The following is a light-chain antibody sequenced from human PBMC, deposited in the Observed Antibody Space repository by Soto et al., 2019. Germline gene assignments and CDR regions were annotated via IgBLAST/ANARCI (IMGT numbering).Light chain of an antibody. CDR2: GAS. Sequence: EIVMTQSPATLSVSPGERATLSCRASQSVSSNLAWYQQKPGQAPRLLIYGASTRATGIPARFSGSGSGTEFTLTISSLQAEDFATYYCLQHNRYPLTFGGGTKVDIK. J-gene: IGKJ4*01. V-gene: IGKV3-15*01. CDR1: QSVSSN. CDR3: LQHNRYPLT.